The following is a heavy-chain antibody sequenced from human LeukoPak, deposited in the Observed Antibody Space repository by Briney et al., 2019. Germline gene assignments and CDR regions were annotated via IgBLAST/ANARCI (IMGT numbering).Heavy chain of an antibody. D-gene: IGHD5-24*01. CDR3: AKDQGDGYSFFDY. CDR1: GFTFSSYA. J-gene: IGHJ4*02. CDR2: ISGSGGST. Sequence: GSLRLSCAASGFTFSSYAMSWVRQAPGKGLEWVSAISGSGGSTYYADSVKGRFTISRDNSKNTLYLQMTSLRAEDTAVYYCAKDQGDGYSFFDYWGQGTLVAVSS. V-gene: IGHV3-23*01.